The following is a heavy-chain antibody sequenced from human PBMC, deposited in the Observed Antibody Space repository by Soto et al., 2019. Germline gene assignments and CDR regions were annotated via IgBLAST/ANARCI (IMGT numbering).Heavy chain of an antibody. CDR1: GFTFDDYA. D-gene: IGHD6-13*01. Sequence: SLRLSCAASGFTFDDYAMHWVRQAPGKGLEWVSGINWNSGSIGYEGSVKGRFAISRDNAKNSLHLQMNSLSAEDTAFYYCVKDESINWYSGHFRHWGQGTLVTVSS. V-gene: IGHV3-9*01. J-gene: IGHJ1*01. CDR3: VKDESINWYSGHFRH. CDR2: INWNSGSI.